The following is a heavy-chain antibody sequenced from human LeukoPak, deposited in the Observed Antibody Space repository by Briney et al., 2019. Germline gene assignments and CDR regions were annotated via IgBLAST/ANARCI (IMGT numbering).Heavy chain of an antibody. CDR1: GYTFTSYW. V-gene: IGHV5-51*01. J-gene: IGHJ3*02. D-gene: IGHD5-24*01. Sequence: GESLKISCKRSGYTFTSYWIAWVRQMPGKGLEWMGVIYVGDSDTRYSPSFQGQVSMSADKSISTAYLQWSSLKASGTAIYYCARGDGAFDIWGQGTMVTVSS. CDR2: IYVGDSDT. CDR3: ARGDGAFDI.